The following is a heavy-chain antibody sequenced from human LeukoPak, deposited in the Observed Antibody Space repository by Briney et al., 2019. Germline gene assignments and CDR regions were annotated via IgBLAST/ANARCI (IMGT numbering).Heavy chain of an antibody. CDR2: IIPILGIA. CDR3: ATDMVVRGVISD. Sequence: SVKVSCKASGGTFSSYAISWVRQAPGQGLEWMGRIIPILGIANYAQKFQGRVTITADKSTSTAYMELSSLRSEDTAVYYCATDMVVRGVISDWGQGTLVTVSS. J-gene: IGHJ4*02. CDR1: GGTFSSYA. V-gene: IGHV1-69*04. D-gene: IGHD3-10*01.